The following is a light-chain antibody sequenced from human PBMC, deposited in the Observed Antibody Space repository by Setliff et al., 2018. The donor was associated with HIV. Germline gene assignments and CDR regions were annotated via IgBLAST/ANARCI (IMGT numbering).Light chain of an antibody. CDR3: SSYSYSTTLV. Sequence: QSVLAQPASVSGSPGQSITISCTGTSSDVGGFDFVSWYRQHPGKAPKLIIYGVNKRPSGVSDRFSGSKSANTASLTISGLQAEDEADYFCSSYSYSTTLVFGGGTK. CDR2: GVN. CDR1: SSDVGGFDF. J-gene: IGLJ2*01. V-gene: IGLV2-14*01.